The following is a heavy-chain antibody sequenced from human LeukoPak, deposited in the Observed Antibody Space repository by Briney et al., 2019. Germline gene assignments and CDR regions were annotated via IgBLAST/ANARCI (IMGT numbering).Heavy chain of an antibody. J-gene: IGHJ6*03. CDR1: GFTFSSYW. CDR3: ARARSSDMITFGGVIVIRDYYYMDV. D-gene: IGHD3-16*02. Sequence: GGSLRLSCAASGFTFSSYWMSWVRQAPGKGLEWVANIKQDGSEKYYVDSVKGRFTISRDNAKNSLYLQMNSLRAEDTAVYYCARARSSDMITFGGVIVIRDYYYMDVWGKGTTVTVSS. CDR2: IKQDGSEK. V-gene: IGHV3-7*03.